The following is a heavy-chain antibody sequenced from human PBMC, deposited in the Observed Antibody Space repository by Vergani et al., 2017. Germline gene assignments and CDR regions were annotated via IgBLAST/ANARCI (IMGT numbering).Heavy chain of an antibody. Sequence: QVQLVESGGGVVQPGGSLILSCAASGFTFSSYGMHWVRQAPGKGLEWVAFIRYDGSNKYYTDSVKGRFTISRDNSKNTLYLQMNSLRAEDTAVYYCAKDXDYGSGSYRPYDYWGQGTLVTVSS. V-gene: IGHV3-30*02. CDR2: IRYDGSNK. CDR1: GFTFSSYG. J-gene: IGHJ4*02. D-gene: IGHD3-10*01. CDR3: AKDXDYGSGSYRPYDY.